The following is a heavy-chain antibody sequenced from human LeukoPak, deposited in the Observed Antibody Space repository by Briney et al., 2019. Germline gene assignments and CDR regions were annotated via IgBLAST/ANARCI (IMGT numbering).Heavy chain of an antibody. CDR2: FDPEDGET. J-gene: IGHJ4*02. V-gene: IGHV1-24*01. D-gene: IGHD3-22*01. CDR3: ATNVFYYDSSGYSFDY. Sequence: GASVKVSCKVSGYTLTELSMHWVRQAPGKGLEWMGGFDPEDGETIYAQKFQGRVTVTEDTSTDTAYMELSSLRSEDTAVYYCATNVFYYDSSGYSFDYWGQGTLVTVSS. CDR1: GYTLTELS.